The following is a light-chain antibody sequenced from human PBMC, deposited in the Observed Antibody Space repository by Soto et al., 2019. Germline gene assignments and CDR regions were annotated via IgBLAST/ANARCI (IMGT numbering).Light chain of an antibody. J-gene: IGLJ1*01. Sequence: QSALTQPASVSGSPGQSITISWTGTSSDVGSYGFVSWYQQHPGKAPKLIIYEDNKRPSGVSNRFSASRSGNTASLTISGLQAEDEADYYCCSYAGGGAFYVFGTGTKLTVL. CDR1: SSDVGSYGF. CDR3: CSYAGGGAFYV. CDR2: EDN. V-gene: IGLV2-23*01.